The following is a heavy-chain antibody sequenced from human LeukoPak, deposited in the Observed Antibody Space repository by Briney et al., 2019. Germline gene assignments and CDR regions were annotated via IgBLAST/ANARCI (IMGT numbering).Heavy chain of an antibody. V-gene: IGHV3-30*18. J-gene: IGHJ4*02. CDR2: ISHDGNKK. Sequence: GRSLRLSCAASGFTFGSYNMHWVRQGPGKGLEWVTVISHDGNKKYYADSVKGRFTISRDNFKNTLYLQMNSLRAEDTAIYYCAKDFGDYSGWYFDYWGLGTLLTVSS. CDR1: GFTFGSYN. CDR3: AKDFGDYSGWYFDY. D-gene: IGHD6-19*01.